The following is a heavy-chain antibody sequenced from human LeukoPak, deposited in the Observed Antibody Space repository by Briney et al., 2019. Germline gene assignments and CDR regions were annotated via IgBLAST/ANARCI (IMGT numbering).Heavy chain of an antibody. V-gene: IGHV3-7*01. CDR1: GFAFGSYG. D-gene: IGHD2-15*01. CDR2: IKQDGSEK. J-gene: IGHJ3*02. CDR3: ARDGPPDITSPVRVFDI. Sequence: PGGSLRLSCAASGFAFGSYGMSWVRQAPGKGLEWVANIKQDGSEKYHADSLWGRFAISRDNAKKSLYLQMTSLRVEDTAVYYCARDGPPDITSPVRVFDIWGRGTRVIVSS.